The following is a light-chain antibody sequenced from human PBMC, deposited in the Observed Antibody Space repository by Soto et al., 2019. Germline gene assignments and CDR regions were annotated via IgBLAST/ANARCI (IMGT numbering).Light chain of an antibody. CDR1: RSVTSN. CDR2: GAS. CDR3: HQYNDWPPYT. V-gene: IGKV3-15*01. Sequence: EIVLTQSPATLSVSPGERATLSCRASRSVTSNLAWYQQKPGQAPRLLIYGASTRATGIPARFSGSGSATEFTLTISSLQSEDFAVYYCHQYNDWPPYTFGVGTKLEIK. J-gene: IGKJ2*01.